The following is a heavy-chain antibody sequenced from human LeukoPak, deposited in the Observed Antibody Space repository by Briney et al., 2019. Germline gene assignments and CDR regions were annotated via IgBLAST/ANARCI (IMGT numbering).Heavy chain of an antibody. Sequence: PSETLSLTCTVSGGSISSYYCSWIRQPPGKGLEWIGYIYYTGSTNYNPSLKSRVTISVDTSKNQFSLKLSSVTAADTAVYYCARGYSSSRYYFDYWGQGTLVTVSS. CDR3: ARGYSSSRYYFDY. J-gene: IGHJ4*02. CDR2: IYYTGST. CDR1: GGSISSYY. V-gene: IGHV4-59*01. D-gene: IGHD6-13*01.